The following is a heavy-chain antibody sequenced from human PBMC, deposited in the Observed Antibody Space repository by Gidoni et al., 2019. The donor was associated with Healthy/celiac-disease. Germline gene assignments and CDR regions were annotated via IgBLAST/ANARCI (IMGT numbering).Heavy chain of an antibody. CDR1: GFTFSSYW. CDR2: IRQYGSEK. Sequence: EVQLVESGGGLVQPGGALRLSCAASGFTFSSYWMSWVRQAPGKGLGWVANIRQYGSEKYYVDAVKGRFTISRDNAKNSLYLQMNSLRAEDTAVYYCARDILGPTDYWGQGTLVTVSS. J-gene: IGHJ4*02. V-gene: IGHV3-7*01. D-gene: IGHD2-15*01. CDR3: ARDILGPTDY.